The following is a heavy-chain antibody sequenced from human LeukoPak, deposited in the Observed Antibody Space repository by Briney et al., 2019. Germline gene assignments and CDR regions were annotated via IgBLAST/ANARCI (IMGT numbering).Heavy chain of an antibody. D-gene: IGHD3-22*01. Sequence: GGSLRLSCAASGFTVSSNYMSWVRQAPGKGLEWVSVIYSGGSTYYADSVKGRFTISRDNSKNTLYLQMNSLRAEDTAVYYCAGDAYYYDSSGYYDTHWGQGTLVTVSS. CDR2: IYSGGST. J-gene: IGHJ4*02. CDR1: GFTVSSNY. V-gene: IGHV3-66*01. CDR3: AGDAYYYDSSGYYDTH.